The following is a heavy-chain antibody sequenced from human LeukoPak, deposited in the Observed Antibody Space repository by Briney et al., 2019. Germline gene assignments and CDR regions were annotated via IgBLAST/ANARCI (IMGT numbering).Heavy chain of an antibody. J-gene: IGHJ4*02. CDR1: GYTFTCYY. V-gene: IGHV1-2*02. CDR2: INPNSGGT. D-gene: IGHD2-2*01. CDR3: ARAGRRRYGVVPAAALDY. Sequence: ASVKVSCKASGYTFTCYYMHWVRQAPGQGLEWMGWINPNSGGTNYAQKFQGRVTMTRDTSISTAYMELSRLRSDDTAVYYCARAGRRRYGVVPAAALDYWGQGTLVTVSS.